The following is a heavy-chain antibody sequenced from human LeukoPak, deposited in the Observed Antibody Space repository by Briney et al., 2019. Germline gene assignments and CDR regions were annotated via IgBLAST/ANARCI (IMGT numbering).Heavy chain of an antibody. CDR3: ASYKGA. D-gene: IGHD3-10*01. J-gene: IGHJ5*02. CDR1: GGSFSGYY. Sequence: SETLSLTCAVYGGSFSGYYWSWIRQPPGKGLEWIGEINHSGSTNYNPSLKSRVTISVDTSKNQFSLELSSVTAADTAVYYCASYKGAWGQGTLVTVSS. CDR2: INHSGST. V-gene: IGHV4-34*01.